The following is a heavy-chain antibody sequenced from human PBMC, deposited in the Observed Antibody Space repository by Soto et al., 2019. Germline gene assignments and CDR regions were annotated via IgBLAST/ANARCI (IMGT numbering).Heavy chain of an antibody. CDR3: ARRHGARSNVFRSAFTLDF. J-gene: IGHJ4*02. CDR1: GYAFTAYY. D-gene: IGHD1-26*01. V-gene: IGHV1-2*02. Sequence: ASVKVSCKASGYAFTAYYIHWVRQAPGQGLEWMGWINPQNGDTNYTQIFEARVTLTTDTATNTASMDLAGLTSADSAVYYCARRHGARSNVFRSAFTLDFWGQGNLVTVSS. CDR2: INPQNGDT.